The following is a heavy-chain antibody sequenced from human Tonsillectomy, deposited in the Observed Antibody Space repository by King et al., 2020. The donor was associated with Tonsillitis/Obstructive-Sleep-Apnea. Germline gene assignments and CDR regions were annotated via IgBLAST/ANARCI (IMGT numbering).Heavy chain of an antibody. CDR3: ATPRDGGSGIYAFDI. CDR1: TYTFSNYW. D-gene: IGHD2-15*01. CDR2: IDPTDSYT. J-gene: IGHJ3*02. V-gene: IGHV5-10-1*03. Sequence: VQLVESGAEVKKPGESLRISCKGSTYTFSNYWISWVRQMPGKGLEWMGRIDPTDSYTNYSPSFQGHVTISADKSISTAYLQWSSLKASDTAMYYCATPRDGGSGIYAFDIWGQGTMVTVSS.